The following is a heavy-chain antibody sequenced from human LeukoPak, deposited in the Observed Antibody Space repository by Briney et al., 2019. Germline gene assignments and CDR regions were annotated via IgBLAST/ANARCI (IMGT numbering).Heavy chain of an antibody. J-gene: IGHJ6*03. CDR2: IHTSGST. V-gene: IGHV4-4*09. CDR1: GASISGYY. CDR3: ARHLSSTSYPFYYYLDV. D-gene: IGHD2-2*02. Sequence: PSETLFLTCTVSGASISGYYWSWLRQPPGKELEWIGYIHTSGSTRFNPSLQSRVTLSFDTSKDQFSLKLTSLTAADTAVYYCARHLSSTSYPFYYYLDVWGKGTTVTVSS.